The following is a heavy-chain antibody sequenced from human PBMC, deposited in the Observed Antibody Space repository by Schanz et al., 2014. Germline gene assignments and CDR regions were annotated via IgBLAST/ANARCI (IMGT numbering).Heavy chain of an antibody. CDR2: ISGGGGTT. CDR1: GFTFSSYA. D-gene: IGHD6-13*01. J-gene: IGHJ4*02. V-gene: IGHV3-23*04. CDR3: AKSQGSSFDS. Sequence: VQLVESGGGVVQPGGSLRLSCAASGFTFSSYAMSWVRQAPGKGLEWVSAISGGGGTTYYADSVKGRFTISRDNSKSTLYLQMSSLRAEDTAVYYCAKSQGSSFDSWGQGTLVTVSS.